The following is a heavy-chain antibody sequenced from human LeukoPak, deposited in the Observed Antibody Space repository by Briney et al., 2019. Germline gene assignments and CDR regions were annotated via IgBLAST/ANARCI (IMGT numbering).Heavy chain of an antibody. CDR1: GGTFSSYA. CDR2: IIPIFGTA. D-gene: IGHD6-19*01. V-gene: IGHV1-69*05. J-gene: IGHJ4*02. Sequence: SVKVSCKASGGTFSSYAISWVRQAPGQGLEWMGGIIPIFGTANYAQKFQGRVTITTDESTSTAYMELSSLRSEDTAVYYCASPYSSGWYYFDYWGQGTLVTVPS. CDR3: ASPYSSGWYYFDY.